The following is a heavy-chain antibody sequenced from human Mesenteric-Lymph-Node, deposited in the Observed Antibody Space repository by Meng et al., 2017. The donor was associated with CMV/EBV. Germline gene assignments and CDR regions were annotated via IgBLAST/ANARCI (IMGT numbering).Heavy chain of an antibody. V-gene: IGHV3-21*01. CDR1: GFTFSIYN. CDR2: ISSSSSYI. Sequence: GESLKISCAASGFTFSIYNMNWVRQAPGKGLEWVSSISSSSSYIYYADSLKGRFTISRDNAKDSLFLQINTLRAEDTAVYYCARDLTSATRPDGPSYYGMDVWGQGTTVTVSS. CDR3: ARDLTSATRPDGPSYYGMDV. D-gene: IGHD1-1*01. J-gene: IGHJ6*02.